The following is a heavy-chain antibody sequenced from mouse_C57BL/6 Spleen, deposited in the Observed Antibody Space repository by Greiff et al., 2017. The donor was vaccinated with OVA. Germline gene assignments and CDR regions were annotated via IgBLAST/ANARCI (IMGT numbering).Heavy chain of an antibody. CDR3: ARHGRLSYYFDY. CDR2: ISGGGGNT. J-gene: IGHJ2*01. V-gene: IGHV5-9*01. Sequence: EVKVVESGGGLVKPGGSLKLSCAASGFTFSGYTMSWVRQTPEKRLEWVATISGGGGNTYYPDSVKGRFTISRDNAKNTLYLQMSSLRSEDTALYYCARHGRLSYYFDYWGQGTTLTVSS. CDR1: GFTFSGYT.